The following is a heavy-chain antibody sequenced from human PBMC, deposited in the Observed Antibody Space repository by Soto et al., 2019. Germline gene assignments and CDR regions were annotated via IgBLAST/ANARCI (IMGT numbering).Heavy chain of an antibody. Sequence: IINHGWSWIIKNPRKGLEWIGYIYYSGSTNYNPSLKSRVTISVDTSKDQFSLKLSSVTAADTAVYYCARDPGYNYYYGMDVWGQGTTVTVSS. V-gene: IGHV4-59*11. J-gene: IGHJ6*02. CDR2: IYYSGST. CDR1: IINHG. CDR3: ARDPGYNYYYGMDV.